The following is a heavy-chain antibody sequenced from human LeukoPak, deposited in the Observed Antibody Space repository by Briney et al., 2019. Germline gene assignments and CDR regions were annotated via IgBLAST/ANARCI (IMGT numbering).Heavy chain of an antibody. CDR2: IYYSGST. D-gene: IGHD3-9*01. Sequence: SETLSLTCTVSGGSISSSSYYWGWIRQPPGKGLEWIGSIYYSGSTYYNPSLKSRVTISVDTSKNQFSLKLSSVTAADTAVYYCASSPPYYDILTGYYKGIDYFDYWGQGTLVTVSS. CDR3: ASSPPYYDILTGYYKGIDYFDY. CDR1: GGSISSSSYY. J-gene: IGHJ4*02. V-gene: IGHV4-39*01.